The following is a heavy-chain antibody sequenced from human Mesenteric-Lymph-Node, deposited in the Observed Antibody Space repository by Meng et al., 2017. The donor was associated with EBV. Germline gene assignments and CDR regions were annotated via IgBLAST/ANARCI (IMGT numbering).Heavy chain of an antibody. V-gene: IGHV4-61*01. CDR1: GGSVSSGNYY. J-gene: IGHJ4*02. D-gene: IGHD1-14*01. CDR2: IYYSGST. CDR3: ARYFLTHAGIDY. Sequence: QVQPQESGAGLVKPSETLSLTCTVSGGSVSSGNYYWSWIRQPPGKGLEWIGYIYYSGSTNYNPSLKSQVTISVDTSKNQFSLKLSSVTAADTAVYYCARYFLTHAGIDYWGQGTLVTVSS.